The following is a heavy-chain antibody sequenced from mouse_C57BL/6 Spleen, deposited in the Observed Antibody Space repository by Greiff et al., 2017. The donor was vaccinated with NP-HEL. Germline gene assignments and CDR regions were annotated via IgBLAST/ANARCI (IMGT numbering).Heavy chain of an antibody. Sequence: DVMLVESEGGLVQPGSSMKLSCSASGFTFSDYYMAWVRQVPEKGLEWVANINYDGSSTYYLDSLKSRFIISRDNAKNILYLQMSSLKSEDTATYYCARDKDYGSSQGYFDVWGTGTTVTVSS. CDR3: ARDKDYGSSQGYFDV. J-gene: IGHJ1*03. D-gene: IGHD1-1*01. CDR2: INYDGSST. CDR1: GFTFSDYY. V-gene: IGHV5-16*01.